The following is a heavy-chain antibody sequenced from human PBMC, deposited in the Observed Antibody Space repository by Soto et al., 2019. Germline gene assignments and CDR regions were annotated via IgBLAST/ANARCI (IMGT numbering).Heavy chain of an antibody. D-gene: IGHD3-3*01. V-gene: IGHV3-23*01. CDR2: LSSTGGST. Sequence: EVQLLESGGGLAQPGGSLRLSCEVSGFTFRKYVMTWVRQAPGKGLEWVSSLSSTGGSTYYADSVKGRSTVSRDNSKNTLFLQMNSLRAEATAIYYCAKDQGFLEWIPQGGLDVWGPGTTVAVSS. CDR1: GFTFRKYV. CDR3: AKDQGFLEWIPQGGLDV. J-gene: IGHJ6*02.